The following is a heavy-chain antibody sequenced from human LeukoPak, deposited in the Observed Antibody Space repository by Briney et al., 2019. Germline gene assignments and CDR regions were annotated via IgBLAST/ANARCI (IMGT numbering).Heavy chain of an antibody. CDR1: GFPFNTYT. CDR2: ISSSSSYI. CDR3: ARYYYGMDV. J-gene: IGHJ6*02. Sequence: GGSLRLSCAASGFPFNTYTMSWVRQAPGQGLEWVSSISSSSSYIYYADSVKGRFTISRDNAKNSLYLQMNSLRAEDTAVYYCARYYYGMDVWGQGTTVTVSS. V-gene: IGHV3-21*01.